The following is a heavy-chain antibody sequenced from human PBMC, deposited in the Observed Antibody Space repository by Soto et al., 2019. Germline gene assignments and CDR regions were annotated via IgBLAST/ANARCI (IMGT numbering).Heavy chain of an antibody. D-gene: IGHD2-8*01. CDR2: AYYSGST. CDR1: GGSISHYY. J-gene: IGHJ5*02. Sequence: SETLSLTCSVSGGSISHYYWSWIRQHPGEGLEWIGYAYYSGSTDYNPSLKSRVTMSVDTSKNQVSLKLNSVTTADTAVYYCARDRSTYGGGGTGEVKENWFDPWGPGTLVTVSS. V-gene: IGHV4-59*01. CDR3: ARDRSTYGGGGTGEVKENWFDP.